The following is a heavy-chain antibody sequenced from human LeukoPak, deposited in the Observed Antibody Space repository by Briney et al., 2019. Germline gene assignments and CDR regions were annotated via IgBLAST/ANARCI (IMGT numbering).Heavy chain of an antibody. CDR1: GFTFSSYA. CDR3: ARTPQKYCSSTTCYPDY. J-gene: IGHJ4*02. CDR2: ISGSGDTT. D-gene: IGHD2-2*01. V-gene: IGHV3-23*01. Sequence: GGSLRLSCAASGFTFSSYAMSWVRLAPGKGLEWVSTISGSGDTTYYADSVRGRFTVSRDNSKNTLYLEMNSLRAENTAVYYCARTPQKYCSSTTCYPDYWGQGTLVTVSS.